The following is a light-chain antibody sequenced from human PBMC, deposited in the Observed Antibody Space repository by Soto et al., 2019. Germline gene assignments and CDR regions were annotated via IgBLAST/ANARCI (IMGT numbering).Light chain of an antibody. CDR3: QQYYDWPIT. V-gene: IGKV3-15*01. Sequence: EIVMTQSPATLSVSPGGRVTLSCRASQSVNSNLAWYQQKPGQAPRLLVFGTSTRASDIPPRFSGSGSGTEFTLTISSLQSEDFAVYYCQQYYDWPITFGQGTRLEIK. CDR2: GTS. CDR1: QSVNSN. J-gene: IGKJ5*01.